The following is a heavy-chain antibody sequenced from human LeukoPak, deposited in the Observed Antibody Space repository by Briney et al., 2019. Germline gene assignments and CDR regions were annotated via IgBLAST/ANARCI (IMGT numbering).Heavy chain of an antibody. D-gene: IGHD2-2*01. CDR3: AKDLYCSSTSCWGKKFEY. Sequence: PGGSLRLSCAASGFTFSSYSMNWVRQAPGKGLEWVSSISSSSSYIYYADSVKGRFTVSRDNARNALYLQMHSLRAEDTAVYYCAKDLYCSSTSCWGKKFEYWGQGTLVTVSS. CDR1: GFTFSSYS. J-gene: IGHJ4*02. V-gene: IGHV3-21*01. CDR2: ISSSSSYI.